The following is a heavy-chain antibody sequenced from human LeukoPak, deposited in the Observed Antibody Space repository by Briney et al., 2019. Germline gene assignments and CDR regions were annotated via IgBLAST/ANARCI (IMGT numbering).Heavy chain of an antibody. Sequence: SETLSLTCAVYGGSFSSYYWSWIRQPPGKGLEWIGYIYYSGSTNYNPSLKSRVTISVDTSKNQFSLKLSTVTAADTAVYYCAKTAYYYYYMDVWGKGTTVTVSS. CDR3: AKTAYYYYYMDV. J-gene: IGHJ6*03. D-gene: IGHD5-18*01. V-gene: IGHV4-59*01. CDR2: IYYSGST. CDR1: GGSFSSYY.